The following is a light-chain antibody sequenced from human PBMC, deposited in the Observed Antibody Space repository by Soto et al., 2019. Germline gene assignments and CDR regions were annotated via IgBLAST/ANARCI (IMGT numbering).Light chain of an antibody. J-gene: IGKJ1*01. CDR3: QQRYNWPWT. CDR2: DAS. CDR1: QSIRNF. Sequence: EIVLTQSPGTLSLSPWERATLSCRASQSIRNFLAWYQQKPGQAPRLLIYDASNRASGIPPRFSGSGSGTDLTLAISGLEPEDLAVYYCQQRYNWPWTFGQGTKVDIK. V-gene: IGKV3-11*01.